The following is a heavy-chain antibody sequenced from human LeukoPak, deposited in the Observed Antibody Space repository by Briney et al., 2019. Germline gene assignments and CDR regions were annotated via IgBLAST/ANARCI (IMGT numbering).Heavy chain of an antibody. CDR1: GGSISSYY. V-gene: IGHV4-34*01. J-gene: IGHJ5*02. CDR2: INHSGST. Sequence: SETLSLTCTVSGGSISSYYWSWIRQPPGKGLEWIGEINHSGSTNYNPSLKSRVTISVDTSKNQFSLKLSSVTAADTAVYYCARGSAWLVRGWFDPWGQGTLVTVSS. D-gene: IGHD6-19*01. CDR3: ARGSAWLVRGWFDP.